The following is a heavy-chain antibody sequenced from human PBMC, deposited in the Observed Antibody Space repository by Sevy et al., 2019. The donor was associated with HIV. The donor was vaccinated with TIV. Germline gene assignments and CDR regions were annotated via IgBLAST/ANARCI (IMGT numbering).Heavy chain of an antibody. Sequence: GGSLRLSCAASRFTFSTYAMHWVRQAPGKGLEWVAVISYDGSTEYYADSVKGRFTISRDNSKNTLYLQLNTLRVEDTAVYYCARDSGNDPFIVVGAYWGQGTLVTVSS. CDR2: ISYDGSTE. D-gene: IGHD2-21*01. CDR1: RFTFSTYA. CDR3: ARDSGNDPFIVVGAY. J-gene: IGHJ4*02. V-gene: IGHV3-30-3*01.